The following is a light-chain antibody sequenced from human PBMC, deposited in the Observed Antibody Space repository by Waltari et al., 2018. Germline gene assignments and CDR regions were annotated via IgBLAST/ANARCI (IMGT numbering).Light chain of an antibody. CDR1: SSNIGNNF. V-gene: IGLV1-51*01. CDR3: QTWEKSLNVVV. CDR2: DTK. Sequence: QSVLTQPPSLSAAAGQKVTISCSGSSSNIGNNFVVWDQQLPGTAPKVLIHDTKKRPYGIPDRFAGSKSGTSATLDITGLQTGDEADYYCQTWEKSLNVVVFGGGTKLTVL. J-gene: IGLJ2*01.